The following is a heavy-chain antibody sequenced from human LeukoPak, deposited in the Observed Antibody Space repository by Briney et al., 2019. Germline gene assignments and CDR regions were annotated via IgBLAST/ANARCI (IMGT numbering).Heavy chain of an antibody. V-gene: IGHV3-30*04. CDR3: AKDYGSGNRGAFDI. J-gene: IGHJ3*02. Sequence: GGSLRLSCAASGFTFSSYAMHWVRQAPGKGLEWVAVISYDGSNKYYADSVKGRFTISRDNSKNTLYLQMNSLRAEDTALYYCAKDYGSGNRGAFDIWGQGTMVTVSS. CDR2: ISYDGSNK. CDR1: GFTFSSYA. D-gene: IGHD3-10*01.